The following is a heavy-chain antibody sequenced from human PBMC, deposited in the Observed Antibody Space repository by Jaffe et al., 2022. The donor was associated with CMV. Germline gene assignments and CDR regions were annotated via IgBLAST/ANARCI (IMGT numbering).Heavy chain of an antibody. V-gene: IGHV4-59*01. CDR2: IYYSGST. CDR3: ARNLGPYSSSWLGY. J-gene: IGHJ4*02. CDR1: GGSISSYY. Sequence: QVQLQESGPGLVKPSETLSLTCTVSGGSISSYYWSWIRQPPGKGLEWIGYIYYSGSTNYNPSLKSRVTISVDTSKNQFSLKLSSVTAADTAVYYCARNLGPYSSSWLGYWGQGTLVTVSS. D-gene: IGHD6-13*01.